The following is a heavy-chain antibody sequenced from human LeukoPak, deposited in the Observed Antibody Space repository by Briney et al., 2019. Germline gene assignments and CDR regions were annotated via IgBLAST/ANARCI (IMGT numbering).Heavy chain of an antibody. CDR1: GFTFSNAW. J-gene: IGHJ4*02. CDR2: IKSKTDGGTT. CDR3: TTGSSAPTYYDFWSGYYTPDY. D-gene: IGHD3-3*01. V-gene: IGHV3-15*01. Sequence: PGGSLRLSCAASGFTFSNAWMSWVRQAPGKGLEWVGRIKSKTDGGTTDCAAPVKGRFTISRDDSKNTLYLQMNSLKTEDTAVYYCTTGSSAPTYYDFWSGYYTPDYWGQGTLVTVSS.